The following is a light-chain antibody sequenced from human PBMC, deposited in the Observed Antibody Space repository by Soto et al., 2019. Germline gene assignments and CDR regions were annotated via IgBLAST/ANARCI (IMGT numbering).Light chain of an antibody. J-gene: IGKJ4*01. Sequence: IPITQFPPTLYGSVGDTVTITCRASQGIRNDLGLYQQKPGKAPKLLIYDASSLQSGVQSRFSGSGSGTHSTFTIRSLQSEDIATYYCKQYDNLVTCGGGTKVDIK. V-gene: IGKV1-6*01. CDR3: KQYDNLVT. CDR1: QGIRND. CDR2: DAS.